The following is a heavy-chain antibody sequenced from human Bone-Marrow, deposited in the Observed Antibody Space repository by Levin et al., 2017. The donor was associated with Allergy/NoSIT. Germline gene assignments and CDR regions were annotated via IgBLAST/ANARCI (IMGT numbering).Heavy chain of an antibody. CDR2: ISSSGSTI. Sequence: LSLTCAASGFTFSSYEMNWVRQAPGKGLEWVSYISSSGSTIYYADSVKGRFTISRDNAKNSLYLQMNSLRAEDTAVYYCARDRAGYCSSTSCYTVGRDAFDIWGQGTMVTVSS. CDR1: GFTFSSYE. V-gene: IGHV3-48*03. J-gene: IGHJ3*02. CDR3: ARDRAGYCSSTSCYTVGRDAFDI. D-gene: IGHD2-2*02.